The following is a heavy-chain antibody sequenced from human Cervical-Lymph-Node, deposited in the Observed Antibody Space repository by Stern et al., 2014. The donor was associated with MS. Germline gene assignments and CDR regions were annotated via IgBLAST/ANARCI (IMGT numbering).Heavy chain of an antibody. D-gene: IGHD1-1*01. CDR2: VYYSGKT. J-gene: IGHJ4*02. Sequence: QVQLVESGPGLVKPSETLSLTCAVSGGSISGYYWNWIRQSPGKGLERIGSVYYSGKTNYNPSLNGRVTISRDTSKSQFSLRLSSVTAGDTAVYYCARDSTAWSPSFDYWGQGTLVTVSS. CDR3: ARDSTAWSPSFDY. V-gene: IGHV4-59*01. CDR1: GGSISGYY.